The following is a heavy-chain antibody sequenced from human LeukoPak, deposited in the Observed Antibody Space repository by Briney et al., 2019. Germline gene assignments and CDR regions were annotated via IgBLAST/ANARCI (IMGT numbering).Heavy chain of an antibody. D-gene: IGHD3-10*01. J-gene: IGHJ6*03. CDR2: IYSGGST. Sequence: GGSLRLSCAASGFTVSSNYMSWVRQAPGKGLEWVSVIYSGGSTYYADSVKGRFTISRDNAKNSLYLQMNSLRAEDTAVYYCASQLLWFGEFPGYYYMDVWGKGTTVTVSS. V-gene: IGHV3-66*04. CDR3: ASQLLWFGEFPGYYYMDV. CDR1: GFTVSSNY.